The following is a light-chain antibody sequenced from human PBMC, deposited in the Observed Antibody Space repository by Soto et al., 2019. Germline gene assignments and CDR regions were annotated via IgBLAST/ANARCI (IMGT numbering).Light chain of an antibody. J-gene: IGLJ1*01. Sequence: QSVLTQPPSVSAAPGQTITISFSGSNSNIGSHFVSWYQQFPGTAPKLLIYDNTDRPSGIPVRSSGSSSATSATLAITGLQSGDEADYYCGTWDASLNAHVFGTGTKVAVL. CDR2: DNT. V-gene: IGLV1-51*01. CDR1: NSNIGSHF. CDR3: GTWDASLNAHV.